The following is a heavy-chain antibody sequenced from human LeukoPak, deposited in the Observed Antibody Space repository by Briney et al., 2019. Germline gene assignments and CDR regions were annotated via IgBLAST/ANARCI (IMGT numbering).Heavy chain of an antibody. J-gene: IGHJ4*02. Sequence: PGGSLRLSCAASGFTFSNYAMSWVRQAPGKVLEWVSGISGDGGSTYYADSVKGRFTISRGSSENALYLQMNSLRAEDTAVYYCAKTSKYSTTWYDYWGQGTLVTVSS. D-gene: IGHD6-13*01. CDR3: AKTSKYSTTWYDY. V-gene: IGHV3-23*01. CDR2: ISGDGGST. CDR1: GFTFSNYA.